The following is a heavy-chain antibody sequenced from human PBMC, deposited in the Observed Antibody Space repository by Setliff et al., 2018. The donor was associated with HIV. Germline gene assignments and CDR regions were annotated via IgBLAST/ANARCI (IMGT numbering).Heavy chain of an antibody. CDR2: INYSGIT. J-gene: IGHJ4*02. CDR1: GGSITSHY. CDR3: ASMERGSGFSNRNYFDY. Sequence: LSLTCSISGGSITSHYWNWIRQPPGKGLEWIGSINYSGITNYNPSLRGRVSISVDTSKSQISLKLSSVTAADTAVYYCASMERGSGFSNRNYFDYWGQGTLVTVSS. D-gene: IGHD6-19*01. V-gene: IGHV4-59*11.